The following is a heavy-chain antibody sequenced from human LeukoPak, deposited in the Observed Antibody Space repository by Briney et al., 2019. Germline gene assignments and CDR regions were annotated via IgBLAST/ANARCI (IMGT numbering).Heavy chain of an antibody. CDR2: VFYTGST. D-gene: IGHD6-13*01. CDR3: ARRLGSSADGILKYYFDY. Sequence: SETLSLTCTVSGVSIISSNYYWGWFRQPPGKGLEWIASVFYTGSTRHNPSLKSRVTISVDTSKNEFSLSLSSVTAEDTAVYYCARRLGSSADGILKYYFDYWGQGTLVTVSS. CDR1: GVSIISSNYY. J-gene: IGHJ4*02. V-gene: IGHV4-39*01.